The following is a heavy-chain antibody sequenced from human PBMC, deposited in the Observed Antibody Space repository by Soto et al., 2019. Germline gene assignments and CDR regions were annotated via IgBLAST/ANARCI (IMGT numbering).Heavy chain of an antibody. V-gene: IGHV1-69*13. CDR2: IIPIFGTA. Sequence: VASVKVSCKASGGTFSSYAISWVRQAPGQGLEWMGGIIPIFGTANYAQKFQGRVTITADESTSTAYMELSSLRSEDTAVYYCARADSSGPTFDYWGQGTLVTVSS. CDR1: GGTFSSYA. CDR3: ARADSSGPTFDY. D-gene: IGHD6-25*01. J-gene: IGHJ4*02.